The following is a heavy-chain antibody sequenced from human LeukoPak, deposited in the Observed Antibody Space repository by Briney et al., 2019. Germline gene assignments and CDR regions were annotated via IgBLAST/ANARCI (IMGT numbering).Heavy chain of an antibody. CDR3: ARDLLRGYFDY. CDR2: IYTSGST. Sequence: SQTLSLTCTVSGGSISSGSYYWSWIRQPAGKGLEWIGRIYTSGSTNYNPSPKSRVTMSVDTSKNQFSLKLSSVTAADTAVYYCARDLLRGYFDYWGQGTLVTVSS. V-gene: IGHV4-61*02. CDR1: GGSISSGSYY. J-gene: IGHJ4*02.